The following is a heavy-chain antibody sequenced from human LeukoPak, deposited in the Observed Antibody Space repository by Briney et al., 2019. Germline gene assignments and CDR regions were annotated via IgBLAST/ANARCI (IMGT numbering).Heavy chain of an antibody. CDR3: ARRGPPRTMLRGVKSGWFDP. D-gene: IGHD3-10*01. Sequence: SETLSLTCVLYGGSSSGYYWSWIRQPTGKGLKWIGEINHSGSTNYNPSLKSRVTISVDTSKNQFSLKLSSVTAADTAVYYCARRGPPRTMLRGVKSGWFDPWGQGTLVTVSS. V-gene: IGHV4-34*01. J-gene: IGHJ5*02. CDR2: INHSGST. CDR1: GGSSSGYY.